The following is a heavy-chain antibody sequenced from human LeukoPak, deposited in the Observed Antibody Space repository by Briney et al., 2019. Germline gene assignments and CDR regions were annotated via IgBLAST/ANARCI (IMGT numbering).Heavy chain of an antibody. CDR1: GGSFSGYY. Sequence: SETLSLTCAVYGGSFSGYYWSWVRQPPGKGLEWVGEINHSGSTNYNPSLKSRVTISVDTSKNQFSLKLSSVTAADTAVYYCARAGHYCSSTSCYFNWLDPWGQGTLVTVSS. CDR3: ARAGHYCSSTSCYFNWLDP. V-gene: IGHV4-34*01. D-gene: IGHD2-2*01. CDR2: INHSGST. J-gene: IGHJ5*02.